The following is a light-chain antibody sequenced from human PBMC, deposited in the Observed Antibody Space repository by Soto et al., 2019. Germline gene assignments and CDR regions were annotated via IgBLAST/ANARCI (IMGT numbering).Light chain of an antibody. CDR3: QSYDTSLSGVV. V-gene: IGLV1-44*01. J-gene: IGLJ2*01. CDR2: SHD. Sequence: QSVVTQPPSASQTPGQRVTISCSGSRSNVGRNSVSWYQHVPGTAPKLLIYSHDQRPSGVPDRISASRSGTAASLAISGLRSEDEADYYCQSYDTSLSGVVFGGGTKLTVL. CDR1: RSNVGRNS.